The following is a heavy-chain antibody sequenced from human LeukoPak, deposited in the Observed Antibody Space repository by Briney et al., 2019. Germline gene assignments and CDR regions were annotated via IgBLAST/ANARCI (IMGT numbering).Heavy chain of an antibody. V-gene: IGHV3-53*01. CDR2: IHSGGST. Sequence: PGGSLRLSCAASGFTFSSNYMSWVRQAPRKGLEWVSIIHSGGSTYYADSVKGRFTISRDNSKNTLYLQMNSLRADDTDVYYGTRANSATIPGVDPWGQGTLVTVSS. CDR1: GFTFSSNY. D-gene: IGHD1-26*01. CDR3: TRANSATIPGVDP. J-gene: IGHJ5*02.